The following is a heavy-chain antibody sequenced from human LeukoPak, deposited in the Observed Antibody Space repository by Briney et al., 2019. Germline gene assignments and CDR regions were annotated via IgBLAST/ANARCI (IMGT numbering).Heavy chain of an antibody. D-gene: IGHD6-13*01. CDR2: INHSGST. Sequence: TSSETLSLTCAVYGGSFSGYYWSWIRQPPGKGLEWIGEINHSGSTNYNPSLKSRVTISVDTSKNQFSLKLSSVTAADTAVYYCARAGYSSSWLHFDYWGQGTLVTVSS. J-gene: IGHJ4*02. CDR1: GGSFSGYY. V-gene: IGHV4-34*01. CDR3: ARAGYSSSWLHFDY.